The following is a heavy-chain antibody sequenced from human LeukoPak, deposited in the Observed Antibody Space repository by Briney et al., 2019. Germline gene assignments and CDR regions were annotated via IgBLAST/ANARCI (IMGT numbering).Heavy chain of an antibody. CDR2: IYYSGST. V-gene: IGHV4-39*01. J-gene: IGHJ4*02. D-gene: IGHD2-15*01. Sequence: PPETLSLTCSVSGGSISSSTYYWAWVRQPPGKGLEWIASIYYSGSTYYKESLKSRVTIYADTSKNQVSLKVSSVTAADTAVYYCARYDVSGGYRFDYWGQGTLVTVYS. CDR1: GGSISSSTYY. CDR3: ARYDVSGGYRFDY.